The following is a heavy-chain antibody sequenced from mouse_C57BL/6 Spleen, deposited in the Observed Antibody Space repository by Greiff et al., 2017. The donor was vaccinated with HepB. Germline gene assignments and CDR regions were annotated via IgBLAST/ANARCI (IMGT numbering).Heavy chain of an antibody. J-gene: IGHJ2*01. Sequence: VKLMESGAELVRPGASVTLSCKASGYTFTDYEMHWVKQTPVHGLEWIGAIDPETGGTAYNQKFKGKAILTADKSSSTAYMELRSLTSEDSAVYYCTRWIRFDYWGQGTTLTVSS. CDR3: TRWIRFDY. D-gene: IGHD1-1*01. CDR2: IDPETGGT. CDR1: GYTFTDYE. V-gene: IGHV1-15*01.